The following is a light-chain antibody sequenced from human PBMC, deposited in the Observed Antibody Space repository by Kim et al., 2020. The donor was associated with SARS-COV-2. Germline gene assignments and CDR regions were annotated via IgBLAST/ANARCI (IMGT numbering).Light chain of an antibody. J-gene: IGLJ2*01. V-gene: IGLV3-1*01. CDR2: QDI. CDR3: QAWDSGTVV. Sequence: SYELTQPPSVSVSPGQTASITCSGDHLGYKYVCWYQQKPGQSPVVVIHQDIKRPSGIPERFSGSNSGNTATLTISETQAVDEADYYCQAWDSGTVVFGGGTQLTVL. CDR1: HLGYKY.